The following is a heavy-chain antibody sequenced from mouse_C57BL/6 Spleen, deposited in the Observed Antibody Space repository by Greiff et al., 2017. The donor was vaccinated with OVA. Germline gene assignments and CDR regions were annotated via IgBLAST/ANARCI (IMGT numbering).Heavy chain of an antibody. J-gene: IGHJ1*03. Sequence: EVKVEESGGGLVQPGGSMKLSCVASGFTFSNYWMNWVRQSPEKGLEWVAQIRLKSDNYATHYAESVKGRFTISRDDSKSSVYLQMNNLRAEDTGIYYCTEGTEWYFDVWGTGTTVTVSS. CDR3: TEGTEWYFDV. D-gene: IGHD3-3*01. CDR2: IRLKSDNYAT. CDR1: GFTFSNYW. V-gene: IGHV6-3*01.